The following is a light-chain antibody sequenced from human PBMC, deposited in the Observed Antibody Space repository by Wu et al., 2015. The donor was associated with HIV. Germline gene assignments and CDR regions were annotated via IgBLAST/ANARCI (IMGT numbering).Light chain of an antibody. CDR2: GAS. V-gene: IGKV3-20*01. J-gene: IGKJ1*01. Sequence: EVVLTQSPDTLSLSPGERASLSCRASQSLSSSYLAWYQQKPGQPPRLLISGASSRATGIPDRFSGSGSETEFTLTISGLEPEDFAVYFCQQYESSSATFGQGTKGG. CDR3: QQYESSSAT. CDR1: QSLSSSY.